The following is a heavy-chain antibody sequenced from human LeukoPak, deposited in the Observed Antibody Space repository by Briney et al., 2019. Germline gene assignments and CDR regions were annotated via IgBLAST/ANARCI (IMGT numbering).Heavy chain of an antibody. D-gene: IGHD6-19*01. CDR2: INNDGTYT. J-gene: IGHJ4*02. CDR3: ARADVSGWYYFDY. CDR1: GFTFSTYW. V-gene: IGHV3-74*01. Sequence: PGGSLRLSCAASGFTFSTYWFHWVRHTPGKGLVWVARINNDGTYTTYADSVKGRFTISRDNSKNTLYLQMNSLRAEDTAVYYCARADVSGWYYFDYWGQGTLVTVSS.